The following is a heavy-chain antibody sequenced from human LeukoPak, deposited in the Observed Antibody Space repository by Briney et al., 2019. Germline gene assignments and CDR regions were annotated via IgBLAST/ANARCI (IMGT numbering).Heavy chain of an antibody. V-gene: IGHV3-30*18. CDR1: GFTFSSYG. Sequence: PGGSLRLSCAASGFTFSSYGMHWVRQAPGKGLEWVAVISYDGSNKYYADSVKGRFTISRDNSKNTLYLQMNSLRAEDTAVYYCAKVEIVGELPFDYWGQGTLVTVSS. CDR3: AKVEIVGELPFDY. D-gene: IGHD1-26*01. CDR2: ISYDGSNK. J-gene: IGHJ4*02.